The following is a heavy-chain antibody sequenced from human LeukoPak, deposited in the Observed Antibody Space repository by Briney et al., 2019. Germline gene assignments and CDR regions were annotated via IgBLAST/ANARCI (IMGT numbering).Heavy chain of an antibody. Sequence: SETLSLTCTVSGGSISSGSYYWSWIRQPLGKGLEWIGRIYNSGSTNYNPSLKSRVTISVDTSKNQFSLKLSSVTAADTAVYYYASSYDSNGFDAFDIWGQGTMVTVSS. J-gene: IGHJ3*02. CDR2: IYNSGST. V-gene: IGHV4-61*02. CDR3: ASSYDSNGFDAFDI. D-gene: IGHD3-22*01. CDR1: GGSISSGSYY.